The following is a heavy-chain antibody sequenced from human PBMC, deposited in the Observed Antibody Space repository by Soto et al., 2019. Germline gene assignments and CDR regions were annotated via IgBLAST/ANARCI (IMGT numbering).Heavy chain of an antibody. CDR1: GGTFSSYA. CDR3: ARDGITIFGVVTPYGMDV. Sequence: QVQLVQSGAEVKKPGSSVKVSCKASGGTFSSYAISWVRQAPGQGLEWMGGIIPIFGTANYAQKFQGRVTMTADESTSTAYSELSSLRSEDTAVYYCARDGITIFGVVTPYGMDVWGQGTTVTVSS. CDR2: IIPIFGTA. V-gene: IGHV1-69*12. J-gene: IGHJ6*02. D-gene: IGHD3-3*01.